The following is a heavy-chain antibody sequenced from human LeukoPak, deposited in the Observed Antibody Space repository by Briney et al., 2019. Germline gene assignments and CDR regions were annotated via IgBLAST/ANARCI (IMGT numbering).Heavy chain of an antibody. J-gene: IGHJ4*02. CDR3: ARSPIAWSIAANHN. V-gene: IGHV4-39*01. D-gene: IGHD6-6*01. CDR2: IYYSGST. CDR1: GASISSSSYY. Sequence: SETLSLTCTVSGASISSSSYYWGWIRQPPGKGLEWIGSIYYSGSTYYNPSLKSRVTISEDTSKNQFSLKLTSVTAADTAVYYCARSPIAWSIAANHNWGQGTLVTVSS.